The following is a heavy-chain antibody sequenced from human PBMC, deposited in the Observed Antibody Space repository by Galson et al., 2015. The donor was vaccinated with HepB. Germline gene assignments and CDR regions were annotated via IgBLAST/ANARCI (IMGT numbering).Heavy chain of an antibody. D-gene: IGHD3-3*01. CDR3: ARGRASDFWSGYYLDY. J-gene: IGHJ4*02. CDR1: GGSISSGDYY. V-gene: IGHV4-30-4*01. Sequence: TLSLTCTVSGGSISSGDYYWSWIRQPPGKGLEWIGYIYYSGSTYYNPSLKSRVTISVDTSKNQFSLKLSSVTAADTAVYYCARGRASDFWSGYYLDYWGQGTLVTVSS. CDR2: IYYSGST.